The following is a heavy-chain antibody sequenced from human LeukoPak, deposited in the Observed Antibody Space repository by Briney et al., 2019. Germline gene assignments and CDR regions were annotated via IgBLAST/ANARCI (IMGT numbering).Heavy chain of an antibody. CDR1: GRSISSSRYY. V-gene: IGHV4-39*07. CDR2: IYYSGST. J-gene: IGHJ5*02. Sequence: SETLSLTCTVSGRSISSSRYYWGWIRQPPGKGLEWIGSIYYSGSTNYNPSLKSRVTISVDTSKNQFSLKLSSVTAADTAVYYCARGARWSDPWGQGTLVTVSS. CDR3: ARGARWSDP.